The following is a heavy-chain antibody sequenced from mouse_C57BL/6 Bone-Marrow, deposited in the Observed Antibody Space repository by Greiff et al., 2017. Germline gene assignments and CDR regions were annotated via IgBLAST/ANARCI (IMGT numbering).Heavy chain of an antibody. J-gene: IGHJ3*01. CDR1: GYTFTSYW. CDR2: IYPGSGST. D-gene: IGHD3-2*02. Sequence: QVQLQQPGAELVKPGASVKMSCKASGYTFTSYWITWVKQRPGQGLEWIGDIYPGSGSTNYNEKFKSKATLTVDAASSTAYMQLSSLTSEDSAVYYCARQLRGWFAYWGQGTLVTVSA. V-gene: IGHV1-55*01. CDR3: ARQLRGWFAY.